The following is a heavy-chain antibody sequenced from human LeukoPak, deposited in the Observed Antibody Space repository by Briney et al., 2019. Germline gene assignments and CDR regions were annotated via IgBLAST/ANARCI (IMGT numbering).Heavy chain of an antibody. CDR2: IIPIFGTA. CDR3: ARALRFLEWHDVFDI. J-gene: IGHJ3*02. Sequence: SVKVSCKASGGTFSSYAISWVRQDPGQGLEWMGGIIPIFGTANNAQKFQGRVTITADESTSTAYMELSSLRSEDTAVYYCARALRFLEWHDVFDIWGQGTMVTVSS. D-gene: IGHD3-3*01. CDR1: GGTFSSYA. V-gene: IGHV1-69*13.